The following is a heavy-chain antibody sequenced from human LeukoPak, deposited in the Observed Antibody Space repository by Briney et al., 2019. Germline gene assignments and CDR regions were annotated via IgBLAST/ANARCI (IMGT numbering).Heavy chain of an antibody. CDR1: GFTFSSNW. Sequence: GGSLRLSCAASGFTFSSNWMSGVRQAPGKGLEWVANIKQDGREKYYVDSVKGRFTISRDNAKNSLYLQMNSLRAEDTAVYYCARDASPSNDFWSGYPSDLWGRGTLITVSS. CDR2: IKQDGREK. V-gene: IGHV3-7*01. J-gene: IGHJ2*01. CDR3: ARDASPSNDFWSGYPSDL. D-gene: IGHD3-3*01.